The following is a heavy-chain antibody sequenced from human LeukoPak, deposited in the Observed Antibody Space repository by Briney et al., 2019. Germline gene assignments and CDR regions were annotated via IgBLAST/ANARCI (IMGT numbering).Heavy chain of an antibody. CDR1: GYSISSGYY. CDR2: IYHSGST. CDR3: ARSLLRYYYYYMDV. Sequence: SETLSLTCTVSGYSISSGYYWGWIRQPPGKGLEWIGGIYHSGSTYYNPSLKSRVTISVDTSKNQFSLKLSSVTAADTAVYYCARSLLRYYYYYMDVWGKGTTVTVSS. J-gene: IGHJ6*03. V-gene: IGHV4-38-2*02.